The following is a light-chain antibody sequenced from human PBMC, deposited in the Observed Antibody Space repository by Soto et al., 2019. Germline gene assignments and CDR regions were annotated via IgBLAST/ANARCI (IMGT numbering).Light chain of an antibody. Sequence: IVMTQTPLSLPGTPADPSSTPCRPSQRLLDIDDGNTYLDWYLQKPGQSPQLLIYTVSYRASGVPDRFSGSGSGTDFTLKISRVEAEDVGVYYCMQRIEFPLTFGGGTKVDIK. CDR3: MQRIEFPLT. CDR2: TVS. V-gene: IGKV2-40*01. CDR1: QRLLDIDDGNTY. J-gene: IGKJ4*01.